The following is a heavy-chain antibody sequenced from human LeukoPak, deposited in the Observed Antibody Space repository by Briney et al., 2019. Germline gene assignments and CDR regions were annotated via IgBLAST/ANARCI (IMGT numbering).Heavy chain of an antibody. J-gene: IGHJ3*02. CDR2: IYTTGST. CDR1: GDSISSGSFC. CDR3: ACLTTADAFDI. D-gene: IGHD3-22*01. V-gene: IGHV4-61*09. Sequence: PSQTLSLTCTVSGDSISSGSFCWSWIRQPAGKGLDWIGHIYTTGSTNYNPSLKSRVTISVDTSKNQFSLKLSSVTAADTAVYYCACLTTADAFDIWGQGTMVTVSS.